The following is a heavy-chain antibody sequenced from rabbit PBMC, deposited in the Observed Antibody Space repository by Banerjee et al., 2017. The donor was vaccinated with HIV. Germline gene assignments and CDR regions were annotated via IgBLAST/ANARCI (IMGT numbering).Heavy chain of an antibody. V-gene: IGHV1S47*01. D-gene: IGHD7-1*01. J-gene: IGHJ6*01. Sequence: QEQLVESGGGLVKPGASLTLTCTASGFDFSTYYMCWVRQAPGKGLEWIGYIDPVFGGTYYTSWVNGRFTVSSHNAQNTLYLQLTSLTAADTATYFCARRTGNTGGSSDLWGQGTLVTVS. CDR3: ARRTGNTGGSSDL. CDR1: GFDFSTYY. CDR2: IDPVFGGT.